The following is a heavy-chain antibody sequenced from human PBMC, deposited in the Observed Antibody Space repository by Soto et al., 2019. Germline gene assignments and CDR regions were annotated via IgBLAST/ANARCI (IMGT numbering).Heavy chain of an antibody. CDR1: VYTFTSYA. V-gene: IGHV1-3*01. CDR2: INAGNDNS. J-gene: IGHJ4*02. D-gene: IGHD6-6*01. CDR3: ARDKYSSSLFDY. Sequence: ASVKVSCKASVYTFTSYAMHWVRQAPGQRLEWMGWINAGNDNSKYSQKFQGRVTITRDTSASTAYMELSRLRSEDTAVYYCARDKYSSSLFDYWGQGTLVTVSS.